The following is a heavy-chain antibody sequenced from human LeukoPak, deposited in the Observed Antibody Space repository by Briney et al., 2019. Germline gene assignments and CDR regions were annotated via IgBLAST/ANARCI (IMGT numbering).Heavy chain of an antibody. CDR3: VRAKGDY. J-gene: IGHJ4*02. V-gene: IGHV4-59*01. CDR1: GGSITSSY. Sequence: SSETLSLTCTVSGGSITSSYWTWIRQPPGKGLEWIAYTYYNGRANYNPSLKSRVTISVDTSKNQFSLKLSSVTAADTAVYYCVRAKGDYWGPGTLVTVSS. CDR2: TYYNGRA.